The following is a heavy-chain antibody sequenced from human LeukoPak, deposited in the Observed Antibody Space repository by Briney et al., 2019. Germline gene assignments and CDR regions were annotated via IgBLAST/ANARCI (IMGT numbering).Heavy chain of an antibody. D-gene: IGHD6-19*01. Sequence: GGSLRLSCAASGFTFSSYAMSWVRQAPGKGLEWVSAISGSGGSTYYADSVKGRFTISRDNSKNTLYLQMNSLRAEDTAVYYCVKGREVAGTIDWFDPWGQGTLVTVSS. J-gene: IGHJ5*02. CDR2: ISGSGGST. CDR3: VKGREVAGTIDWFDP. CDR1: GFTFSSYA. V-gene: IGHV3-23*01.